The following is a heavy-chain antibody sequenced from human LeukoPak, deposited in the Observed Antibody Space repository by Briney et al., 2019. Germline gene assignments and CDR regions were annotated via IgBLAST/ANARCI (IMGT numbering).Heavy chain of an antibody. J-gene: IGHJ5*02. Sequence: PWESLSLTCAVYGGSFSGYYWSWIRQPAGKGLEWIVEINHSGSTNYNPSLKSRVTISVDTSKNQFSLKLSSVTAADTAVYYCARSCASTDYCDSVTGNSSDPWGRGKVVTVSS. D-gene: IGHD4-17*01. V-gene: IGHV4-34*01. CDR2: INHSGST. CDR3: ARSCASTDYCDSVTGNSSDP. CDR1: GGSFSGYY.